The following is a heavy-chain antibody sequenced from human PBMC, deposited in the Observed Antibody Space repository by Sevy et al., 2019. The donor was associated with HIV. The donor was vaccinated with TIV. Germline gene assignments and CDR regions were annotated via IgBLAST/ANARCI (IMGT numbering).Heavy chain of an antibody. V-gene: IGHV3-23*01. J-gene: IGHJ5*02. CDR2: ISGSGVST. CDR1: GFTFNNYA. D-gene: IGHD3-10*01. CDR3: AKLVRGVIIRGVGGFDP. Sequence: GGSLRLSCAASGFTFNNYAMSWVRQAPGKGLEWVSAISGSGVSTYYADSVKGRFTISRDNSKNTLFLQMTSLRAEDTAVYFCAKLVRGVIIRGVGGFDPWGQGTLVTVSS.